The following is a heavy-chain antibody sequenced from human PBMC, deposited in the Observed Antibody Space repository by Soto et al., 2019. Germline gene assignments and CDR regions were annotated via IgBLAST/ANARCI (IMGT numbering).Heavy chain of an antibody. V-gene: IGHV3-21*06. CDR1: GFSFSSYT. Sequence: PGGSLRLSCTASGFSFSSYTMNWVRQAPGKGLQWVASITNRGTHTYSADSVRGRFTISRDNDKNSLYLQMNNLRAEDTATYYCARAHEVAWFDSWGLGTLVTVSS. CDR2: ITNRGTHT. D-gene: IGHD2-15*01. J-gene: IGHJ5*01. CDR3: ARAHEVAWFDS.